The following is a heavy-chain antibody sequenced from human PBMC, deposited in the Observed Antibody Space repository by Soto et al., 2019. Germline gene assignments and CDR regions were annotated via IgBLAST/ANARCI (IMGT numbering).Heavy chain of an antibody. D-gene: IGHD6-6*01. CDR1: GFTFSSYG. V-gene: IGHV3-33*01. CDR2: IWYDGSNK. Sequence: QVQLVESGGGVVQPGRSLRLSCAASGFTFSSYGMHWVRQAPGKGLEWVAVIWYDGSNKYYADSVKGRFTISRDNSKNTLYLQMNSLIAEDTAVYYCARAKEYSTYYFDYWGQGTLVTVSS. J-gene: IGHJ4*02. CDR3: ARAKEYSTYYFDY.